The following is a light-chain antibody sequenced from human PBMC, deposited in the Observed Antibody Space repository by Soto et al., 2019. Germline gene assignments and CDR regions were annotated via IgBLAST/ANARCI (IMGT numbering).Light chain of an antibody. Sequence: EIVLTQSPATLALSPGNRATLSCRASQSVSSSLAWYQHQPGQAPRLLIYDASKRAPGIPARFSGSGSGTHFTLTISSLAPEDFAVYYCQHRGNWPSVTFGGGTKLQIK. CDR3: QHRGNWPSVT. CDR2: DAS. CDR1: QSVSSS. V-gene: IGKV3-11*01. J-gene: IGKJ4*01.